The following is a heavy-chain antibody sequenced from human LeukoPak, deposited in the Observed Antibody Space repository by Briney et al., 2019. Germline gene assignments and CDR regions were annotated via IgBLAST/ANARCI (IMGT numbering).Heavy chain of an antibody. J-gene: IGHJ4*02. Sequence: SETLSLTCAVSGGSISSSNWWSWVRQPPGKGLEWIGEIYHSGSTNYNPSLKSRVTISVDTSKNQFSLKLSSVTAADTAVYYCARPVIVVVPAASWYFDYWGQGTLVTVSS. CDR3: ARPVIVVVPAASWYFDY. D-gene: IGHD2-2*01. V-gene: IGHV4-4*02. CDR1: GGSISSSNW. CDR2: IYHSGST.